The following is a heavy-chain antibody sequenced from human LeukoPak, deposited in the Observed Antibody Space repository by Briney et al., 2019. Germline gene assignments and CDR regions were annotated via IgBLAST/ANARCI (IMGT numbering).Heavy chain of an antibody. Sequence: GGSLRLSCAASGFTFSSYSMNWVRQAPGKGLEWVSSISSSSSYIYYADSVKGRFTISRDNAKNSLYLQMNSLRVEDTAVYFCARDSTMLLWFGILDYWGQGAPVTVSS. CDR1: GFTFSSYS. CDR3: ARDSTMLLWFGILDY. CDR2: ISSSSSYI. V-gene: IGHV3-21*01. D-gene: IGHD3-10*01. J-gene: IGHJ4*02.